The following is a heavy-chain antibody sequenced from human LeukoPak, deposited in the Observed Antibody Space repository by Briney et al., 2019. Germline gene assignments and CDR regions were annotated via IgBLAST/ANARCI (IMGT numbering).Heavy chain of an antibody. CDR1: GFTVSSNY. J-gene: IGHJ6*03. V-gene: IGHV3-53*01. CDR3: ARSRNYYYYYMDV. CDR2: IYSGGST. Sequence: GGSLSLSWAASGFTVSSNYMSWVRQAPGKGLEWVSVIYSGGSTYYADSVKGRFTISRDNSKNTLYLQMNSLRAEDTAVYYCARSRNYYYYYMDVWGKGTTVTVSS.